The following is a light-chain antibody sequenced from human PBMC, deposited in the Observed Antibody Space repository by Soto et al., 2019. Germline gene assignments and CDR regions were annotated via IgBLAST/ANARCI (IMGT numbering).Light chain of an antibody. CDR1: QSVTTY. Sequence: EIVLTQSPATLSLSPGESATLSCRASQSVTTYLAWYQHKPGLAPRLLISDASNRATGIPARFSGSGSGTDFTLTISGLEPEDFAVYYCQQRSTWPPYTFGQGTKLEIK. V-gene: IGKV3-11*01. CDR2: DAS. CDR3: QQRSTWPPYT. J-gene: IGKJ2*01.